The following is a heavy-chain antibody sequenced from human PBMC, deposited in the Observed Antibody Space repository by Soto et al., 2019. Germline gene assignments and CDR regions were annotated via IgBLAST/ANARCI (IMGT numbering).Heavy chain of an antibody. Sequence: GGSLRLSCAASGFTFSDYALTWVRQAPGKGLEWVSTISGGSGSPYYADSVKGRFTISRDNSKNTVYLLMNSLRAEDTAVYYCARLGYCSRISCSTFNYWGQGTLVTVSS. D-gene: IGHD2-2*01. CDR2: ISGGSGSP. J-gene: IGHJ4*02. V-gene: IGHV3-23*01. CDR1: GFTFSDYA. CDR3: ARLGYCSRISCSTFNY.